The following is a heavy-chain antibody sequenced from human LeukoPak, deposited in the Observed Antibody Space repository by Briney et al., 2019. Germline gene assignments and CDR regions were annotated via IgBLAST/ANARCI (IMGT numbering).Heavy chain of an antibody. CDR3: ARGIAVAGADY. D-gene: IGHD6-19*01. V-gene: IGHV4-39*07. J-gene: IGHJ4*02. CDR1: GGSISSYY. Sequence: SETLSLTCTVSGGSISSYYWGWIRQPPGKGLKWIGSIYYSGSTYYNPSLKSRVTISVDTSKNQFSLKLSSVTAADTAVYYCARGIAVAGADYWGQGTLVTVSS. CDR2: IYYSGST.